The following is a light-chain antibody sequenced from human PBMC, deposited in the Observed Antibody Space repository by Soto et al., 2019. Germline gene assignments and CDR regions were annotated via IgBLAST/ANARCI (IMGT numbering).Light chain of an antibody. CDR3: QQYAGSPRT. Sequence: EVVLTQSPGTLALAPGERVTLSFRASQGVTSTYLAWYQQTPGQAPRLLIYSASSRATGIPDRFSGSGSGTDFTLTINRVDPEDFAVYFCQQYAGSPRTFGQGTKVDIK. J-gene: IGKJ1*01. CDR2: SAS. V-gene: IGKV3-20*01. CDR1: QGVTSTY.